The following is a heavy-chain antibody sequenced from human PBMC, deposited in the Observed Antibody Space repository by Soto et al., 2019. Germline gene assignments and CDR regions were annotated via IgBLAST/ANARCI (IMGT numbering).Heavy chain of an antibody. Sequence: PGGSLRLSCAASGFTFSDYYMSWIRQAPGKGLEWVSYISSSSSYTNYADSVKGRFTISRDNAKNSLYLQMNSLRAEDTAVYYCARAVIVVVPAAGPDYWGQGTLVTVSS. CDR1: GFTFSDYY. V-gene: IGHV3-11*06. D-gene: IGHD2-2*01. CDR2: ISSSSSYT. CDR3: ARAVIVVVPAAGPDY. J-gene: IGHJ4*02.